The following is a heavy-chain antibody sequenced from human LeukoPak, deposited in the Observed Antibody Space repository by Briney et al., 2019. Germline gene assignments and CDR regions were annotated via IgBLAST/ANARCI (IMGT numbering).Heavy chain of an antibody. D-gene: IGHD3-22*01. CDR3: AGILPADSSGYCYGYPLDY. V-gene: IGHV4-4*07. CDR2: IYTSGST. Sequence: SETLSLTCTVSGGSISSYYWSWIRQPAGKGLEWIGRIYTSGSTNYNPSLKSRVTMSVDTSKNQFSLKLSSVTAADTAVYYCAGILPADSSGYCYGYPLDYWGQGTLVTVSS. J-gene: IGHJ4*02. CDR1: GGSISSYY.